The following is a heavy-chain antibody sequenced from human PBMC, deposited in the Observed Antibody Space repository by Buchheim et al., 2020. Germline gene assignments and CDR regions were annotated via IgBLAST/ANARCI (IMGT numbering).Heavy chain of an antibody. CDR1: RFTFSSYW. CDR3: ARGTPRGYYYYGMDV. Sequence: EVQLVESGGGLVLPGGSLRLSCAASRFTFSSYWMHWVRQGPGKGLVWVSRISSDGSSTSYADSVKGRFTISRDNAKNKLYLQMNSLRAEDTAVYYCARGTPRGYYYYGMDVWGQGTT. V-gene: IGHV3-74*01. D-gene: IGHD1/OR15-1a*01. CDR2: ISSDGSST. J-gene: IGHJ6*02.